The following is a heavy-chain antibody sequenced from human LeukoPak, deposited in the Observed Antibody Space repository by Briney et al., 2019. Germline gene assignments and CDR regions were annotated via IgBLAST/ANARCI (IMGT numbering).Heavy chain of an antibody. CDR1: GFTFSDYG. V-gene: IGHV3-30*03. Sequence: GRSLRLSCAASGFTFSDYGIHWVRQAPGKGLEWVAVISYDGSNQYYADSVKGRFTISRDNSKNTLYLQMNSLTTEDTAVYYCATSYGEGAFDIWGQGTMVTVSP. CDR2: ISYDGSNQ. J-gene: IGHJ3*02. CDR3: ATSYGEGAFDI. D-gene: IGHD4-17*01.